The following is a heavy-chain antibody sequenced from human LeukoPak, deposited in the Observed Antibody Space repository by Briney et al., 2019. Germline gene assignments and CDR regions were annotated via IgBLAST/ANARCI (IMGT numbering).Heavy chain of an antibody. V-gene: IGHV4-59*10. CDR1: GGSFSGYY. CDR2: IHTSGST. CDR3: ARGWINLDY. D-gene: IGHD5-12*01. J-gene: IGHJ4*01. Sequence: SETLSLTCAVYGGSFSGYYWSWIRQPAGKGPELIGRIHTSGSTNYNPSLKNRATMSVDTSKNQFSLNLSSVTAADTAVYYCARGWINLDYWGHGTLVTVSS.